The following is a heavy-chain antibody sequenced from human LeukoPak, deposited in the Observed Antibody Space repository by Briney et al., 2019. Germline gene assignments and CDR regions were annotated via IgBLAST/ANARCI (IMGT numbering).Heavy chain of an antibody. CDR3: AKEGTVRVSTWYDN. Sequence: QPGGSLRLSCAASGFSFSNYSMSWVRQAPGKGLEWVAVIAYDGSLKYYADSVKGRFTISRDNSKNALFLQMNSLGPDDTALYYCAKEGTVRVSTWYDNWGQGTLVTVSS. V-gene: IGHV3-30*18. CDR2: IAYDGSLK. CDR1: GFSFSNYS. D-gene: IGHD6-13*01. J-gene: IGHJ4*02.